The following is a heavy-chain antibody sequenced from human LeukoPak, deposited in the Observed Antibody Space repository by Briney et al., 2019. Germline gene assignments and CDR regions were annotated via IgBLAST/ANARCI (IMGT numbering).Heavy chain of an antibody. Sequence: ASVKVSFKASGYTFTSYGISWVRQAPGQGLEWMGWISTYNDNTHFAQKLQGRVTMTTDTSTSTAYMELKSLSSDDTAVYYCARIQSRIIAARPGNPAFDYWGRGTLVTVSS. CDR3: ARIQSRIIAARPGNPAFDY. D-gene: IGHD6-6*01. CDR1: GYTFTSYG. CDR2: ISTYNDNT. J-gene: IGHJ4*02. V-gene: IGHV1-18*01.